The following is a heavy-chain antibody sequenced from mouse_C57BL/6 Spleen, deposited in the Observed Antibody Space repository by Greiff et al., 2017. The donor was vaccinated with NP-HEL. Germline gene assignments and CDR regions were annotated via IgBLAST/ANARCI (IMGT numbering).Heavy chain of an antibody. Sequence: QVQLQQPGAELVMPGASVKLSCKASGYTFTSYWMHWVKQRPGQGLEWIGEIDPSDSYTNYNQKLKGKSTLTVDKSSSTAYMQLSSLTSEDSAVYYCARSLLYYYGSSPNWYFDVWGTGTTVTVSS. CDR2: IDPSDSYT. J-gene: IGHJ1*03. D-gene: IGHD1-1*01. CDR3: ARSLLYYYGSSPNWYFDV. CDR1: GYTFTSYW. V-gene: IGHV1-69*01.